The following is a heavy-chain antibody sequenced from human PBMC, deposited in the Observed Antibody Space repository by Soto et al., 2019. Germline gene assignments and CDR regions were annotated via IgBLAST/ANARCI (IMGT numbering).Heavy chain of an antibody. CDR3: ARDTGPNGYNYYYFGMDV. CDR2: ISYDGSDK. CDR1: GFTFSNYA. J-gene: IGHJ6*02. Sequence: QVHLVESGGGVVQPGRSLRLSCAASGFTFSNYAMHWVRQAPGKGLEWVAVISYDGSDKYNANSVKGRFTISRDNSKNTLYLQMNSLRVEDTAVYYCARDTGPNGYNYYYFGMDVWGQGTTVTVSS. V-gene: IGHV3-30-3*01. D-gene: IGHD5-18*01.